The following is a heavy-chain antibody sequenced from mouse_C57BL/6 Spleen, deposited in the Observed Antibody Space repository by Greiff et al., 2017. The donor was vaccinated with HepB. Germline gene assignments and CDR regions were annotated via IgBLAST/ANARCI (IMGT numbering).Heavy chain of an antibody. CDR3: ARAGGAYYAMDY. CDR2: IDPTDSDT. Sequence: VQLQQPGAELVMPGASVKLSCKASGYTFTSYWMHWVKQRPGQGLEWIGEIDPTDSDTNYNHKFKGESTLNVDKSSSTAYLQISSLTSEDSAVYYCARAGGAYYAMDYWGQGTSVTVSS. V-gene: IGHV1-69*01. CDR1: GYTFTSYW. J-gene: IGHJ4*01. D-gene: IGHD1-1*02.